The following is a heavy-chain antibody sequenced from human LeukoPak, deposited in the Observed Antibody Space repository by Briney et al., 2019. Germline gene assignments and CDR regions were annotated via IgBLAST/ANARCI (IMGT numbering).Heavy chain of an antibody. V-gene: IGHV3-30*04. CDR2: MSRDGTDQ. Sequence: GRSLRLSCAASGFIFSSYPIHWVRQAPGKRLEWVAIMSRDGTDQRYADSVKGRFTMSRDNSESALYLQMNSLRAEDTAVYYCARDQGTIFDVVNFAMDVWGQGTRVTVSS. D-gene: IGHD3-3*01. CDR1: GFIFSSYP. J-gene: IGHJ6*02. CDR3: ARDQGTIFDVVNFAMDV.